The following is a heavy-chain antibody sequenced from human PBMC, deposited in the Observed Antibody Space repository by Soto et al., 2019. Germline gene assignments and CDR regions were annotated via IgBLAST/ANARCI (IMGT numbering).Heavy chain of an antibody. CDR1: GFTFSNYS. Sequence: ESGGGPGQPGGSLRLSCAASGFTFSNYSMNWVRQVPGKGLEWVSYISGSSSAIYYADSVEGRFTISRDNAQNSLFLQMNSLRDEDTAFYYCARGCVAVTVYRGIDFWGQGTLVTVSA. D-gene: IGHD2-21*02. J-gene: IGHJ4*02. V-gene: IGHV3-48*02. CDR2: ISGSSSAI. CDR3: ARGCVAVTVYRGIDF.